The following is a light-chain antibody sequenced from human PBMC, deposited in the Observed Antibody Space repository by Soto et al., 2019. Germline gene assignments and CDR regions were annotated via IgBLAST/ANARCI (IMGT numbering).Light chain of an antibody. CDR2: EDD. CDR3: GTWDRSLRVMV. CDR1: SSNIRNNY. V-gene: IGLV1-51*02. Sequence: QSVLTQPPSVSAAPGQKVNISCSGSSSNIRNNYVSWYQEVPGTAPKLLIYEDDKRPSGIPDRFSGSKSATSATLGVTGLQTGDEADYYCGTWDRSLRVMVFGGGTKLTVL. J-gene: IGLJ3*02.